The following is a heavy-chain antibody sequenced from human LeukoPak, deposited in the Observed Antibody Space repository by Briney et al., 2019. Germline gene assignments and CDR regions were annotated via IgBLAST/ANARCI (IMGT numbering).Heavy chain of an antibody. CDR3: AGVFSGRRPFEL. V-gene: IGHV4-59*03. Sequence: KSSETLSLTCTVSGGSITDYSWNWLRQPPGKGLEWIGFIYYRGTTNNNPSLKSRVTTSIDTSKKQFSLNLSSVTAADTAIYYCAGVFSGRRPFELWGQGILVTVSS. J-gene: IGHJ4*02. D-gene: IGHD3-10*01. CDR2: IYYRGTT. CDR1: GGSITDYS.